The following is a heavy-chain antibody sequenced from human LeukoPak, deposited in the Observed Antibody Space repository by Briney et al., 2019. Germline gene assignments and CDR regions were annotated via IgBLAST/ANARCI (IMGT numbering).Heavy chain of an antibody. CDR1: GFTFSSYT. D-gene: IGHD3-10*01. J-gene: IGHJ4*02. CDR3: ARDRSPGNFDY. CDR2: ISSSSTYI. Sequence: GGSLRLSCAASGFTFSSYTMNWVRPAPGKGLEWVSSISSSSTYINYADSVKGRFTISRDNAKNSLYLQMNSLRAEDTAVYYCARDRSPGNFDYWGQGTLVTDSS. V-gene: IGHV3-21*01.